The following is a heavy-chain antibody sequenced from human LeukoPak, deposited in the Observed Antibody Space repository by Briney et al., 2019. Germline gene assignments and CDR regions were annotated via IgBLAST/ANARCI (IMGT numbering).Heavy chain of an antibody. J-gene: IGHJ4*02. Sequence: SVKVSCKTSGGTFSTYAINWVRQAPGQGLEWMGGITPMFGIANYAQKFQGRVTITADESTNTAYMELSSLTYDDTAVYYCAREVSVHTDYFDSWGQGTLVTVSS. CDR1: GGTFSTYA. V-gene: IGHV1-69*13. CDR2: ITPMFGIA. D-gene: IGHD5/OR15-5a*01. CDR3: AREVSVHTDYFDS.